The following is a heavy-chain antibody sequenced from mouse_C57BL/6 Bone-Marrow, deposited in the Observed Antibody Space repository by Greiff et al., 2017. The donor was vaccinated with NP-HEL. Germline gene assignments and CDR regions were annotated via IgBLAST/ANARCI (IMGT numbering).Heavy chain of an antibody. CDR2: ISPRTGVT. V-gene: IGHV1-42*01. CDR3: ARCYYYGSSLYAMDY. Sequence: VQLQQSGPELVKPGASVKISCKASGYSFTGYYMNWVKQSPEKGLEWIGEISPRTGVTTYNQKFKAKATLTVDKSSSTAYMQLKSLTSEDSAVYYCARCYYYGSSLYAMDYWGQGTSVTVSS. CDR1: GYSFTGYY. D-gene: IGHD1-1*01. J-gene: IGHJ4*01.